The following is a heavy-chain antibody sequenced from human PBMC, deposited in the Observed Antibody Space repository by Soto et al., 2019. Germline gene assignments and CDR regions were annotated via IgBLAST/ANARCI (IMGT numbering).Heavy chain of an antibody. D-gene: IGHD2-21*01. Sequence: GGSLRLSCSASGLPHSSFAMMWVRQAPGKGLQCVAGIYGSGRGIDYADSVKGRFTISRDNSKNTVYLQMTDLRADDTAVYYCAKDAVYNDGLWLMDLWGRGTQVTVSS. CDR1: GLPHSSFA. J-gene: IGHJ4*02. CDR3: AKDAVYNDGLWLMDL. CDR2: IYGSGRGI. V-gene: IGHV3-23*05.